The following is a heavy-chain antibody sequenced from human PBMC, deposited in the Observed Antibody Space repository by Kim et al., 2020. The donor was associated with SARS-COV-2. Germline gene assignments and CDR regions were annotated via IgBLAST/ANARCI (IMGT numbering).Heavy chain of an antibody. CDR1: GFTFSSYG. J-gene: IGHJ4*02. V-gene: IGHV3-30*18. D-gene: IGHD3-22*01. CDR2: ISYDGSNK. Sequence: GGSLRLSCAASGFTFSSYGMHWVRQAPGKGLEWVAVISYDGSNKYYADSVKGRFTISRDNSKNTLYLQMNSLRAEDTAVYYCAKALDYYDSSGPEDYWGQGTLVTVSS. CDR3: AKALDYYDSSGPEDY.